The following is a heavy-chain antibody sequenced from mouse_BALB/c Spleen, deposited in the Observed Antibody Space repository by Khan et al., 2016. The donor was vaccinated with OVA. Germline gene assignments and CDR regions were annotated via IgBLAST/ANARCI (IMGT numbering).Heavy chain of an antibody. J-gene: IGHJ4*01. CDR3: ARVLSRYNCAMDY. D-gene: IGHD1-1*01. V-gene: IGHV3-2*02. CDR1: GYSITSDYA. CDR2: INYSGCT. Sequence: VQLKESGPGLVNPSQSLSLTCTVTGYSITSDYASNWIWKFPGNKLEWMGYINYSGCTNYTPALKSRISITRDTSKNQLFLQLNSVTTEDTATYYCARVLSRYNCAMDYWGQGTTVTVSS.